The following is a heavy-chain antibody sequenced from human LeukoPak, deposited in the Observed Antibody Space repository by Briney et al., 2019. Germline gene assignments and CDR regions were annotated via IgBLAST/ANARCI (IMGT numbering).Heavy chain of an antibody. Sequence: PGGSLRLPCAASGFTFSSYAMSWVRQAPGKGLEWVSAISGSGGSTYCADSVKGRFTISRDNSKNTLYLQMNSLRAEDTAVYYCAKDEYSSTLLGYWGQGTMVTVSS. V-gene: IGHV3-23*01. D-gene: IGHD6-6*01. J-gene: IGHJ3*01. CDR3: AKDEYSSTLLGY. CDR1: GFTFSSYA. CDR2: ISGSGGST.